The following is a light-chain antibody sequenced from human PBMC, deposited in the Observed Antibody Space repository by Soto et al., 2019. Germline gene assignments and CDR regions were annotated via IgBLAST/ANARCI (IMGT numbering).Light chain of an antibody. J-gene: IGLJ2*01. CDR2: EVS. CDR1: SSDVGGVYNY. V-gene: IGLV2-8*01. CDR3: SSYAGSNNLV. Sequence: QSVLTQPPSASGSPGQSVTISCTGTSSDVGGVYNYVSWYQQHPGQAPKLMIYEVSNRPSGVPDRFSGSKSGNTASLTVSGLQAEDEADYYCSSYAGSNNLVFGGGTKLTVL.